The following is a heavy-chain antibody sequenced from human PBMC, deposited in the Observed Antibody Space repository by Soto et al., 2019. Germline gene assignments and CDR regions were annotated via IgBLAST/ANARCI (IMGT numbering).Heavy chain of an antibody. CDR1: GFTFSSYG. CDR2: IWYDGSNK. D-gene: IGHD6-19*01. CDR3: ARDQYSSGWYQPDY. J-gene: IGHJ4*02. V-gene: IGHV3-33*01. Sequence: GGSLRLSCAASGFTFSSYGMHWVRQAPGKGLEWVAVIWYDGSNKYYADSVKGRFTISRDNSKNTLYLQMNSLRAEDTAVYYCARDQYSSGWYQPDYWGQGTLVTVSS.